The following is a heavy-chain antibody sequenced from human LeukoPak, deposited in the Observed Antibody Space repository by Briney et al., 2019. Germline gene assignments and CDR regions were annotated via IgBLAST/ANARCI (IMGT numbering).Heavy chain of an antibody. CDR1: GITFSSYW. CDR2: IKEDGSEK. J-gene: IGHJ6*03. Sequence: GGSLRLSCAASGITFSSYWMSWVRQAPGKGLEWVANIKEDGSEKYYVDSVKGRFTISRDNAKNSLYLQMNSLRAEDTAVYYCARDSDDYYYYMDVWGKGTTVTVSS. CDR3: ARDSDDYYYYMDV. V-gene: IGHV3-7*01.